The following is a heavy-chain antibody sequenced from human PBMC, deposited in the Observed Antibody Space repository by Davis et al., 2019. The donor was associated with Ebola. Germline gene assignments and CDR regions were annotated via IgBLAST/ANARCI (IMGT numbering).Heavy chain of an antibody. Sequence: LRLSCTASGGSISRGGSYWTWIRQHPGKGLEWIGYIYYSGSTYYKPSLKSRVTISLDTSKNQFSLRLSSVTAADTAVYYCARAFGCINGVCPYYYYGMDVWGQGTTVTVSS. J-gene: IGHJ6*02. CDR2: IYYSGST. V-gene: IGHV4-31*03. D-gene: IGHD2-8*01. CDR3: ARAFGCINGVCPYYYYGMDV. CDR1: GGSISRGGSY.